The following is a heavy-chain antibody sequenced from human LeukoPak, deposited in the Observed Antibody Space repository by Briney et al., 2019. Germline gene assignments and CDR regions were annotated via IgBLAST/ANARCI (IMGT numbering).Heavy chain of an antibody. CDR1: RFTFNRYS. D-gene: IGHD1-26*01. V-gene: IGHV3-23*01. J-gene: IGHJ6*03. Sequence: PGGSLGLSCAASRFTFNRYSISWVRQAPGKGLQWVSSISSSGGGTHYASSVRGRFTISRDNSKDTVFLKMNGLRVEDTATYYCAKWDENFYYMDVWGQGTTVTVSS. CDR3: AKWDENFYYMDV. CDR2: ISSSGGGT.